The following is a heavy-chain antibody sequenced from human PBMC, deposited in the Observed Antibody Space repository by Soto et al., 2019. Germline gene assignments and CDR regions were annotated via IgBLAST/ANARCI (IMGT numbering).Heavy chain of an antibody. D-gene: IGHD6-19*01. J-gene: IGHJ4*02. CDR1: GFTFSSYA. V-gene: IGHV3-30-3*01. CDR3: ARDHGRGSSAWYLDY. CDR2: ISYDGSNK. Sequence: QVQLVESGGGVVQPGRSLRLSCAASGFTFSSYAIHWVRQAPGKGLEWVAVISYDGSNKYYADSVKSRFTISRDNSKNTLYLQMNSLRGDDTAVYYCARDHGRGSSAWYLDYWGQGTLVTVAS.